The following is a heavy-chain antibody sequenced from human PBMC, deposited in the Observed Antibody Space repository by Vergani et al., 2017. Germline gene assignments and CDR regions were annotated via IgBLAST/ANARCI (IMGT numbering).Heavy chain of an antibody. CDR2: IYYSGST. CDR3: ARAGGVRFGEC. V-gene: IGHV4-31*03. J-gene: IGHJ4*02. D-gene: IGHD3-10*01. Sequence: QVQLQESGPGLVKPSQTLSLTCTVPGGSISSGGYYWSWIRQPPGKGLEWIGYIYYSGSTYYNPSLKSRVTISVDTSKNQFSFKLGSVTAADTVVYYCARAGGVRFGECWGQGTLVTVSS. CDR1: GGSISSGGYY.